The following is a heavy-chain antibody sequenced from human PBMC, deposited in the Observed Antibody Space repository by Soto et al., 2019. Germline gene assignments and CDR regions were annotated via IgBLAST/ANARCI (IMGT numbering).Heavy chain of an antibody. D-gene: IGHD1-1*01. CDR3: AREFRWNDVDLDY. CDR1: GVTFNTYS. CDR2: ISSGSSYI. J-gene: IGHJ4*02. V-gene: IGHV3-21*01. Sequence: GGTLRLSGSASGVTFNTYSMNRVRQAPGKGLEWVSSISSGSSYIYYADSVRGRFTVSRDNAKNSLWLQMTSLRAEDTAVYYCAREFRWNDVDLDYWGQGTLVTVSS.